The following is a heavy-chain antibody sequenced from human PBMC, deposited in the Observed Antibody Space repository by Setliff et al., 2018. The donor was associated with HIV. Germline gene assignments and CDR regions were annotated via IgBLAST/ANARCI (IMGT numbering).Heavy chain of an antibody. D-gene: IGHD3-10*01. CDR3: ARDRSNYGSGSSAYNWFDP. Sequence: SETLSLTCTVSGDTDFYWSWIRQSPGKGLEWIGYIHASGKANYNPSLKSRVSMSIDTSKDQFSLNLNSVTAADTAVYFCARDRSNYGSGSSAYNWFDPWGLGTLVTVSS. CDR2: IHASGKA. J-gene: IGHJ5*02. CDR1: GDTDFY. V-gene: IGHV4-59*12.